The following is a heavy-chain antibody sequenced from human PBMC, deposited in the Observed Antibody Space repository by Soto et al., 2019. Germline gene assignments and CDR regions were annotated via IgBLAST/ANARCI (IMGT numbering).Heavy chain of an antibody. D-gene: IGHD6-19*01. V-gene: IGHV4-59*08. CDR3: ARSVAGTHFDY. CDR2: IYYSGST. CDR1: GGSISSYY. J-gene: IGHJ4*02. Sequence: SETLSLTCTVSGGSISSYYWSWIRQPPGKGLEWIGYIYYSGSTNYNPSLKSRVTISVDTSKNQFSLKLSSVTAADTAVYYCARSVAGTHFDYWGQGTLVTVSS.